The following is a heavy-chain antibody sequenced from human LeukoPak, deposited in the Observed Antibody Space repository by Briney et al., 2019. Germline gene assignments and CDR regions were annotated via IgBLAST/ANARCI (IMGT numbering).Heavy chain of an antibody. CDR2: ISYDGSNK. J-gene: IGHJ3*02. V-gene: IGHV3-30-3*01. D-gene: IGHD1-26*01. CDR1: GFTFSGYP. Sequence: GGSLRLSCAASGFTFSGYPIHWVRQAPGKGLEWVAVISYDGSNKYYADSVKGRFTISRDNSKNTLYLQMNSLRAEDTAVYYCARVGSGSYFLDGFDIWGQGTLVTVSS. CDR3: ARVGSGSYFLDGFDI.